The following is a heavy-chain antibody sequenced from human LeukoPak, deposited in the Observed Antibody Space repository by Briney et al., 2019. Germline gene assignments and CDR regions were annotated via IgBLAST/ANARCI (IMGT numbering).Heavy chain of an antibody. CDR3: ARDLGYDYYYMDV. V-gene: IGHV1-69*04. J-gene: IGHJ6*03. CDR1: GGTFSSYT. D-gene: IGHD3-16*01. CDR2: IIPILGIA. Sequence: ASVKVSCKASGGTFSSYTISWVRQAPGQGLEWMGRIIPILGIANYAQKFQGRVTITADKSTGTAYMELSSLRSEDTAVYYCARDLGYDYYYMDVWGKGTTVTVSS.